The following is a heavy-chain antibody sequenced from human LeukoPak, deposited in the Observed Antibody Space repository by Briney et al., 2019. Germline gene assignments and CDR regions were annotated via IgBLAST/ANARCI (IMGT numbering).Heavy chain of an antibody. CDR2: ITGNGATT. V-gene: IGHV3-43*02. Sequence: GGSLRLSCAASGFTFDEYPMRWVRQAPGRGLEWVAAITGNGATTDYSASVKRLCPVSSNNNNTSLFLQINSLRTEDTGLYYCAKFYGSGTYYNNYFDFWGQGTLVTVSS. CDR3: AKFYGSGTYYNNYFDF. D-gene: IGHD3-10*01. J-gene: IGHJ4*02. CDR1: GFTFDEYP.